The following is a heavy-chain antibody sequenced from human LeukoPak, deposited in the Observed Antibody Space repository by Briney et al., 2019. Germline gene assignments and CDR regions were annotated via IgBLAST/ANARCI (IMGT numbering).Heavy chain of an antibody. J-gene: IGHJ4*02. V-gene: IGHV4-59*02. D-gene: IGHD3-22*01. Sequence: PSETLSLTCTVSGDSVTSYYWGWIRQPPGKGLEWIGYIYYSGSTNYNPSLKSRVTISVDTSKNQFSLKLSSVTAADTAVYYCAREDRGYPLYYFDYWGQGTLVTVSS. CDR3: AREDRGYPLYYFDY. CDR1: GDSVTSYY. CDR2: IYYSGST.